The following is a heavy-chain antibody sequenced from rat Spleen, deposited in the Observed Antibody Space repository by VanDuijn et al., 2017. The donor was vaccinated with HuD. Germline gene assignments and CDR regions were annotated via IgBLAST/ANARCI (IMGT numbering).Heavy chain of an antibody. Sequence: EVQLVESGGGLAQPGRSLKFSCTASGFTFSNHGMHWIRQAPAKGLEWVASISPSGGSTHYRDSVKSRFTISRDNAESTLYLQMDSLRSEDTASYYCARQYYGYTDWGQGTLVTVSS. CDR1: GFTFSNHG. J-gene: IGHJ3*01. D-gene: IGHD1-7*01. CDR3: ARQYYGYTD. CDR2: ISPSGGST. V-gene: IGHV5-19*01.